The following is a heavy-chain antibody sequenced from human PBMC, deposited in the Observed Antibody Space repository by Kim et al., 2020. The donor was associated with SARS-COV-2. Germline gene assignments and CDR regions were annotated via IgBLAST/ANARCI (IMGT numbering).Heavy chain of an antibody. CDR3: ARPLVTASHAFDI. V-gene: IGHV5-51*01. Sequence: YSPSFPGQVAISPEKSISTAYLQWSSLKASDTAMYYCARPLVTASHAFDIWGQGTMVTVSS. D-gene: IGHD2-21*02. J-gene: IGHJ3*02.